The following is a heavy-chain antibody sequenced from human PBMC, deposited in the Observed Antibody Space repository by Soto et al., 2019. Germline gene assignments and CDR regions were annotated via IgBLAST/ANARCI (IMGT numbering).Heavy chain of an antibody. D-gene: IGHD4-17*01. Sequence: QVQLVQSGAEEKKPGASVKGSCKASGYTFTTYAMHRVRQAPGQRLEWMGWINAGNGNTKYSQKFQGRVTITRDTSASTAYMELSSLRSEDTAVYYCARGRHYGDHLWHFDLWGRGTLVTVSS. CDR2: INAGNGNT. CDR1: GYTFTTYA. J-gene: IGHJ2*01. CDR3: ARGRHYGDHLWHFDL. V-gene: IGHV1-3*05.